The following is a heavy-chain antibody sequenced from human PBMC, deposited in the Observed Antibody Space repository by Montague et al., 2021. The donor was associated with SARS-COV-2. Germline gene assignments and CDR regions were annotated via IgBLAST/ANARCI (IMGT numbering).Heavy chain of an antibody. CDR3: ATNKYCTLHDCLHGRHYFDH. CDR2: ISSRGATI. CDR1: GFDFFNFD. V-gene: IGHV3-48*03. D-gene: IGHD2-8*01. J-gene: IGHJ4*02. Sequence: SLRLSYAASGFDFFNFDMAWVRQAPGRGLEWISDISSRGATILYADSLKGRFTISRDNIQKSLYLQMNSLRAEDTAVYYCATNKYCTLHDCLHGRHYFDHWGQGTLVTVSS.